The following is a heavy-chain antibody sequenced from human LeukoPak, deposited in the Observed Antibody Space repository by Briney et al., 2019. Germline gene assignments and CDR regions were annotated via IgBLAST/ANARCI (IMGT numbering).Heavy chain of an antibody. J-gene: IGHJ5*02. CDR3: ARTLTGYSPHYNWFDP. Sequence: GASVKVSCKASGYTFTGYYMHWVRQAPAQGLEGMGWINPNSGGTNYAQKFQGRVTMTRDTSISTAYMELSRLRSDDTAVYYCARTLTGYSPHYNWFDPWGQGTLVTVSS. CDR2: INPNSGGT. D-gene: IGHD6-13*01. CDR1: GYTFTGYY. V-gene: IGHV1-2*02.